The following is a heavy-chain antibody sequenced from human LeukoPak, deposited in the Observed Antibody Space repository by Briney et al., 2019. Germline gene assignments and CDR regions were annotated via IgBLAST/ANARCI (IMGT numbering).Heavy chain of an antibody. CDR1: GFTFSNYA. Sequence: GGSLRLSCAASGFTFSNYAMHWVRQGLVKGLESMAVVSHDGIQTYYADSVKGRFTISRDNSKSTLFLQMNSLRAADTAVYYCARDGGGGYNQIDLWGQGTLVTVSS. CDR3: ARDGGGGYNQIDL. D-gene: IGHD5-24*01. V-gene: IGHV3-30-3*01. CDR2: VSHDGIQT. J-gene: IGHJ5*02.